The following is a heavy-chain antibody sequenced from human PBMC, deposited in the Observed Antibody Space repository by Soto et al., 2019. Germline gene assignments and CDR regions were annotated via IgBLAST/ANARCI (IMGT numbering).Heavy chain of an antibody. V-gene: IGHV1-18*01. CDR2: ISTFNSHT. J-gene: IGHJ1*01. CDR1: GYTFTSYG. Sequence: ASVKVSCKASGYTFTSYGISWVRQAPGQGLEWMGWISTFNSHTDYAQKVQGRVAMTTDRSTGTAYMQMNSLRVEDTGIYYCAKGRDVTEGDVEYFQNWGQGTLVTVSS. CDR3: AKGRDVTEGDVEYFQN. D-gene: IGHD2-21*02.